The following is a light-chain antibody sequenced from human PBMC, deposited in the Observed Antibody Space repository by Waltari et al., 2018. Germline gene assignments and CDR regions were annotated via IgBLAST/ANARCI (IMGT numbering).Light chain of an antibody. V-gene: IGKV4-1*01. CDR1: QSVFYRSDNKNY. CDR2: WAS. Sequence: DIVMTQSPDSLAVSLGERATIDCKSSQSVFYRSDNKNYLAWDQHKPGQPPKLRFYWASTRESGVPDRFSASGSGTDFTLTINNLQAEDVAVYYCQQYYRSRTFGQGTKVEIK. CDR3: QQYYRSRT. J-gene: IGKJ1*01.